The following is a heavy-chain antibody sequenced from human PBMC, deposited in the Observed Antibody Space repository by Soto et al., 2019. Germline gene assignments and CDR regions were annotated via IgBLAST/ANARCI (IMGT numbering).Heavy chain of an antibody. V-gene: IGHV3-30-3*01. CDR1: GFTFSSYA. CDR3: ARDLGYSSSANDY. J-gene: IGHJ4*02. D-gene: IGHD6-13*01. Sequence: QVQLVESGGGVVQPGRSLRLSCAASGFTFSSYAMHWVRQAPGKGLEWVAVISYDGSNKYYADSVKGRFTISRDNSKNTMYLQMNSLRAEDTAVYYCARDLGYSSSANDYWGQGNLVTVSS. CDR2: ISYDGSNK.